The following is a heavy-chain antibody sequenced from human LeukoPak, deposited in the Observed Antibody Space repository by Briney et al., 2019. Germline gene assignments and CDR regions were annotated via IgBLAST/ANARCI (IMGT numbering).Heavy chain of an antibody. J-gene: IGHJ5*02. Sequence: SETLSLTCTVSGGSISSYYWSWIRQPPGKGLEWIGYIYYSGSTNYNPSLKSRVTISVDTSKNQFSLKLSSVTAADTAVYYCARHPVAAAATGPWFDPWGQGTLATVSS. D-gene: IGHD6-13*01. CDR2: IYYSGST. CDR3: ARHPVAAAATGPWFDP. V-gene: IGHV4-59*08. CDR1: GGSISSYY.